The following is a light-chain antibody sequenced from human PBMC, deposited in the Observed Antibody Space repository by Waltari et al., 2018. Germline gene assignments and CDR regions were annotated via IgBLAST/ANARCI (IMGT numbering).Light chain of an antibody. V-gene: IGKV1-5*03. CDR1: QSISSW. CDR2: KAS. J-gene: IGKJ2*01. Sequence: GDRVTITCRASQSISSWLAWYQQKPGKAPKLLIYKASSLESGVPSRFSGSGSGTEFTLTISSLQPDDFATYYCQQYNSYSGYTFGQGTKLEIK. CDR3: QQYNSYSGYT.